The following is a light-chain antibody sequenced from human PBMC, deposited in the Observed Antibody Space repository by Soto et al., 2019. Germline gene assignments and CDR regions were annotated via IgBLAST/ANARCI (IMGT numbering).Light chain of an antibody. J-gene: IGKJ4*01. CDR1: EGIGTD. V-gene: IGKV1-13*02. CDR3: QQFNTKPLT. Sequence: IQLTQSPSTLSASVGDRVTITCRASEGIGTDLAWYHQRPGNSPDLLVYDASTLQSGVPSRFSGSGSETDFSLTISGLQPEDFGHYYCQQFNTKPLTFGGGTRVEI. CDR2: DAS.